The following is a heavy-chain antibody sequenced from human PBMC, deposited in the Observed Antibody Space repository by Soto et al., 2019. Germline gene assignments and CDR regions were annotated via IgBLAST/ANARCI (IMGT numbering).Heavy chain of an antibody. D-gene: IGHD6-13*01. Sequence: TGGSLRLSCAASGFTFSNAWMSWVRQAPGKGLEWVGRIKSKTDGGTTDYAAPVKGRFTISRDDSKNTLYLQMNSLKTEDTAVYYCTTDARLEQQLVKYWGQGTLVTVPQ. CDR3: TTDARLEQQLVKY. J-gene: IGHJ4*02. V-gene: IGHV3-15*01. CDR1: GFTFSNAW. CDR2: IKSKTDGGTT.